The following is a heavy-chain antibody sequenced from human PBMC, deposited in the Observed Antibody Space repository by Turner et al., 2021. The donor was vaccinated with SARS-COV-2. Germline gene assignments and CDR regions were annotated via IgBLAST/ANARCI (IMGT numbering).Heavy chain of an antibody. J-gene: IGHJ6*02. V-gene: IGHV1-24*01. Sequence: QVQLVQSGAEVKKPGASVKVSCKVSGDTLTESSIHWVRQAPGNGLEWMGGFDPEDGETIYAQKFQGRVTMTEDTSTDTAYMELSSLRSEDTAVYYCATGSAVAGTPQFYYYYYGIDVWGQGTTVTVSS. CDR2: FDPEDGET. D-gene: IGHD6-19*01. CDR3: ATGSAVAGTPQFYYYYYGIDV. CDR1: GDTLTESS.